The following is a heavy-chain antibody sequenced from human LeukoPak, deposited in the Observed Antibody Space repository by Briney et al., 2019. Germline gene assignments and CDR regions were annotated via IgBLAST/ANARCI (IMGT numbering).Heavy chain of an antibody. CDR1: GGSFSGYY. J-gene: IGHJ4*02. Sequence: SETLSLTCAVYGGSFSGYYWSWIRQPPGKGLEWIGEINHGGSTNYNPSLKSRVTISVDTSKNQFSLKLSSVTAADTAVYYCARSGSPTTPFDYWGQGTLVTVSS. CDR3: ARSGSPTTPFDY. D-gene: IGHD1-26*01. CDR2: INHGGST. V-gene: IGHV4-34*01.